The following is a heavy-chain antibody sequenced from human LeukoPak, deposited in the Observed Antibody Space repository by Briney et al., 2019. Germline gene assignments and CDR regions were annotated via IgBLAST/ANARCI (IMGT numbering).Heavy chain of an antibody. D-gene: IGHD3-22*01. Sequence: GASVKVSCTASGYTLSELSMHWVRQAPGKGLEWMEGLDPEDGETIYAQKFQGRVTMTDDTSTDTAYMELSSLRSEDTAVYYCAKGDYYDSSGYYYGVHAFDIWGQGPMVTVSS. CDR2: LDPEDGET. V-gene: IGHV1-24*01. CDR3: AKGDYYDSSGYYYGVHAFDI. CDR1: GYTLSELS. J-gene: IGHJ3*02.